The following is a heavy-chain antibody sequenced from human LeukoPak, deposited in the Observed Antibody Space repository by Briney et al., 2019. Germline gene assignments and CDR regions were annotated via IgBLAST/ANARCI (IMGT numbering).Heavy chain of an antibody. V-gene: IGHV1-2*02. CDR2: INPNSGGT. CDR3: ARDITWGGEAAMVF. Sequence: ASVMVSCKASGYTFSGYYIHWVRQAPGQGLEWMGWINPNSGGTNSAQKFQGRVTMTRDTSLSTAYIELSRLTSDDTAVYYCARDITWGGEAAMVFWGQGTLVTVSP. D-gene: IGHD5-18*01. CDR1: GYTFSGYY. J-gene: IGHJ4*02.